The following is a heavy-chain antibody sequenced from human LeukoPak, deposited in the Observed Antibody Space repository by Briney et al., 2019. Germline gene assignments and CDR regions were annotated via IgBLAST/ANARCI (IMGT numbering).Heavy chain of an antibody. J-gene: IGHJ4*02. D-gene: IGHD6-19*01. CDR3: AKDHGFYRSGWNPLFDY. Sequence: GGSLRLSCAASGFTLSSYDMHWVRQATGKGLEWVAILGTAGDSYYAGSVKGRFTISRENAENSLYLQMNSLRAEDTAVYYCAKDHGFYRSGWNPLFDYWGQGTLVTVSS. CDR2: LGTAGDS. V-gene: IGHV3-13*01. CDR1: GFTLSSYD.